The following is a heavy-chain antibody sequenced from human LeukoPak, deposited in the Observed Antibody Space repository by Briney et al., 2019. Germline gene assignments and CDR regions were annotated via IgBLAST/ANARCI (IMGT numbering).Heavy chain of an antibody. Sequence: ASVKVSRKASGYTFTSYYMHWVRQAPGQGLEWMGIINPSGGSTSYAQKFQGRVTMTRDTSTSTVYMELSSLRSEDTAVYYCARGIRPAYYDSSGYYYKWGQGTLVTVSS. J-gene: IGHJ4*02. CDR3: ARGIRPAYYDSSGYYYK. CDR2: INPSGGST. D-gene: IGHD3-22*01. CDR1: GYTFTSYY. V-gene: IGHV1-46*03.